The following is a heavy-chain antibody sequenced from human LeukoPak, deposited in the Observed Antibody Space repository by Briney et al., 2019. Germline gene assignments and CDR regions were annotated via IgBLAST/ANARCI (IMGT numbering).Heavy chain of an antibody. D-gene: IGHD1-1*01. CDR2: INPSDSDT. V-gene: IGHV5-51*01. CDR3: ARAWNFDY. J-gene: IGHJ4*02. CDR1: GYSFTNYW. Sequence: GESLKISCKGSGYSFTNYWIAWVRQMPGRGLEWMVIINPSDSDTRYSPSFQGQVTISADRSISTAYLQWSSLKASDSAMYYCARAWNFDYWGQGTLVTVSS.